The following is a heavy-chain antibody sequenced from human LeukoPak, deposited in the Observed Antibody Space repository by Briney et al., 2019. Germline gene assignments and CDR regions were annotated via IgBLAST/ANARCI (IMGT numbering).Heavy chain of an antibody. CDR3: AKDKVAGAGGFDY. CDR1: GFTFDDYA. Sequence: GGSLRLSCAASGFTFDDYAMHWVRQAPGKGLEWVSGISWNSGSIGYADSVKGRFTISRDNAKNSLYLQVNSLRAEDTALYYCAKDKVAGAGGFDYWGQGTLVTVSS. CDR2: ISWNSGSI. D-gene: IGHD7-27*01. J-gene: IGHJ4*02. V-gene: IGHV3-9*01.